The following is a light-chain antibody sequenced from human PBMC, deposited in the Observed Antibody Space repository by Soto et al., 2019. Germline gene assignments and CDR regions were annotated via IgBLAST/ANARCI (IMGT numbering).Light chain of an antibody. CDR2: DVS. CDR1: SSDVGGYNY. Sequence: QSALTQPASVSGSPGQSITISCTGTSSDVGGYNYVSWYQQHPGKAPKLMIYDVSNRPSGVSNRFSGSKSGNTASLTISGLQVEHEADYYCSSYTSSSTPRVFGGGTQLTV. J-gene: IGLJ2*01. V-gene: IGLV2-14*01. CDR3: SSYTSSSTPRV.